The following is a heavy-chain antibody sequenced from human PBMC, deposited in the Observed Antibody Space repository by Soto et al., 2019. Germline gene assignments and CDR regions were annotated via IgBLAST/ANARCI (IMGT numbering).Heavy chain of an antibody. Sequence: ASXKVSCKSSGYTFTSYGISCVRQSPGQGLEWMGWISAYNGNTNYAQKLQGRVTMTTDTSTSTAYMELRSLRYDDTAVYYCASMGYSSSWYFGFDPWGQGTLVTV. CDR1: GYTFTSYG. CDR2: ISAYNGNT. D-gene: IGHD6-13*01. J-gene: IGHJ5*02. V-gene: IGHV1-18*01. CDR3: ASMGYSSSWYFGFDP.